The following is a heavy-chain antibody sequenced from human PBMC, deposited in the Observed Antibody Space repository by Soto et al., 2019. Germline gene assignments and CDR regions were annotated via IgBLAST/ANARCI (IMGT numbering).Heavy chain of an antibody. CDR1: GFTFRSYV. Sequence: EVQLLESGGGLVQPGGSLRLSCAASGFTFRSYVMSWVRQAQGKGLEWVSALSGASDGTYYADSVKGRFTISRDNSKSTLYLQMNSLRDDDTAVYYCAKGSASGRPYYFDYWGQGTLVTVSS. D-gene: IGHD6-6*01. J-gene: IGHJ4*02. V-gene: IGHV3-23*01. CDR3: AKGSASGRPYYFDY. CDR2: LSGASDGT.